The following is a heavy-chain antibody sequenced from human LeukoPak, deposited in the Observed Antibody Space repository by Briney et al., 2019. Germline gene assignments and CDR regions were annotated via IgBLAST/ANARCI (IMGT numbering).Heavy chain of an antibody. CDR3: ARPRSRVSWFDP. CDR2: LYYSGST. Sequence: SETLSLTCTVSGGSISSSNYYWGWIRQPPGKGLEWIGRLYYSGSTYYNPSLKSRVAISVDTSKNQFSLKLRPVTAADTAVYYCARPRSRVSWFDPWGQGTLVTVSS. J-gene: IGHJ5*02. V-gene: IGHV4-39*01. CDR1: GGSISSSNYY. D-gene: IGHD2-8*01.